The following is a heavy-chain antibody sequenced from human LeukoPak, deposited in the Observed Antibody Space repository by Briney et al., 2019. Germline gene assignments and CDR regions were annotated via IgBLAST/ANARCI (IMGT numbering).Heavy chain of an antibody. V-gene: IGHV1-69*01. CDR3: ARDRRFLEWLLLGYYYYGMDV. D-gene: IGHD3-3*01. Sequence: SVKVSCKASGGTFSSYAISWVRQAPGQGLEWMGGIIPIFGTANYAQKFQGRVTITADESTSTAYMELSSLRSEDTAVYYCARDRRFLEWLLLGYYYYGMDVWGQGTTVTVSS. CDR1: GGTFSSYA. CDR2: IIPIFGTA. J-gene: IGHJ6*02.